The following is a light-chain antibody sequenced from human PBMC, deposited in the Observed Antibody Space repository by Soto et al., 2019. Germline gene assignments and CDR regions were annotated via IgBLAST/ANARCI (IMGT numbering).Light chain of an antibody. J-gene: IGKJ2*01. CDR2: GAS. V-gene: IGKV3-15*01. Sequence: EIVLTQSPGTLSLSPGERATLSCRASQSVTSSYLAWYQQKPGQAPRLLIYGASSRATGIPARFSGSGSGTEFTLTISSLQSGDFAVYYCQHYNNWPPYTFGQGTKVDIK. CDR3: QHYNNWPPYT. CDR1: QSVTSSY.